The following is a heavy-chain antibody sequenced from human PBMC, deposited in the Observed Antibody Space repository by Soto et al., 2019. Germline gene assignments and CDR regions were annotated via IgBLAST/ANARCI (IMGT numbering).Heavy chain of an antibody. CDR2: ISSSSSTI. Sequence: GGSLRLSCAASGFTFSSYSVNWVRQAPGKGLEWVSYISSSSSTIYYADSVKGRFTISRDNAKNSLYLQMNSLRDEDTAVYYCARDRDWRYYYGMDVWGQGTTVTVSS. D-gene: IGHD3-9*01. V-gene: IGHV3-48*02. CDR1: GFTFSSYS. J-gene: IGHJ6*02. CDR3: ARDRDWRYYYGMDV.